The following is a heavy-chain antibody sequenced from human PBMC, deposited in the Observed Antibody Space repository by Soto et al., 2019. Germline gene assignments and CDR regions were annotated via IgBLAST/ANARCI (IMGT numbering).Heavy chain of an antibody. J-gene: IGHJ4*02. CDR2: ISGSGGSS. CDR3: ARERYSYGFDY. V-gene: IGHV3-23*01. Sequence: SGGSLRLSCAAAGFAFSTYAMTWVRQAPGKGLEWVSVISGSGGSSYYAASVEGRFTISRDNSKNTLFLQMNGLRAEDTAVYYCARERYSYGFDYWGQGTVVTVSS. CDR1: GFAFSTYA. D-gene: IGHD5-18*01.